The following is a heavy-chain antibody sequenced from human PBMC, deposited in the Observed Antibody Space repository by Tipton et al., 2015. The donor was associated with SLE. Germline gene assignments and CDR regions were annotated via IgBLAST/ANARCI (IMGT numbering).Heavy chain of an antibody. CDR3: ARGRSSWIQFDY. CDR1: GASIGSGDYF. D-gene: IGHD6-13*01. J-gene: IGHJ4*02. V-gene: IGHV4-30-4*01. CDR2: IYDGGKT. Sequence: TLSHTCSVSGASIGSGDYFWTWIRQPPGKGLEWIGYIYDGGKTYYDPSLNSRLTMSVDTPKNQFSLTLNSVTAADTAVYYCARGRSSWIQFDYWGQGTLVTVSS.